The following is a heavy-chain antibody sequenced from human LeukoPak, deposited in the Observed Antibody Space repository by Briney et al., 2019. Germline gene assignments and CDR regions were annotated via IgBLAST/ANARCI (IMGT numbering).Heavy chain of an antibody. CDR1: GFTFSSYA. D-gene: IGHD4-17*01. CDR3: ASSDYGVSFDY. V-gene: IGHV3-23*01. J-gene: IGHJ4*02. CDR2: ISGSGGST. Sequence: GGSLRLSCAASGFTFSSYAMSWVRQAPGKGLEWVSAISGSGGSTYYADSVKGRFTISRDNAKNSLYLQMNSLRAEDTAVYYCASSDYGVSFDYWGQGTLVTVSS.